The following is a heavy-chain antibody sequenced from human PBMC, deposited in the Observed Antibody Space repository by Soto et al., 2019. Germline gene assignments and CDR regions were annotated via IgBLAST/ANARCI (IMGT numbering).Heavy chain of an antibody. CDR3: VKVSTFYDILTGYYSTNFFDP. Sequence: GGSLRLSCSASGFTFSEYSMHWVRQAPGKGLQYVSTISSDGDITYYADSVKGRFTISRGNSKNTLYLQMNSLRPEDTAVYYCVKVSTFYDILTGYYSTNFFDPWGQGTLVTVSS. J-gene: IGHJ5*02. D-gene: IGHD3-9*01. CDR2: ISSDGDIT. CDR1: GFTFSEYS. V-gene: IGHV3-64D*06.